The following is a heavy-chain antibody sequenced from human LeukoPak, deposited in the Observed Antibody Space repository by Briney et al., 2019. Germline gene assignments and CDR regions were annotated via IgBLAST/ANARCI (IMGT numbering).Heavy chain of an antibody. D-gene: IGHD3-10*01. Sequence: SETLSLTCSVSSGSISSYYWSWIRQPAGKGLEWIGRIYTSGSTNYNPSLKSRVTMSVDTSKNQFSLKLSSVTAADTAVYYCARERFEALWFGELFNYYYYMDVWGKGTTVTISS. CDR1: SGSISSYY. CDR3: ARERFEALWFGELFNYYYYMDV. CDR2: IYTSGST. J-gene: IGHJ6*03. V-gene: IGHV4-4*07.